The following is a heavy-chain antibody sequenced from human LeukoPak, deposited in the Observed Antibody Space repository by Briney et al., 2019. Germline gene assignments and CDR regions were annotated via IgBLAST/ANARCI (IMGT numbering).Heavy chain of an antibody. Sequence: PGGSLRLSCAASGFTFSSYGMHWVRQAPGKGLEWVAVISYDGSNKYYADSVKGRFTISRDNSKNTQYLQMNSLRAEDTAVYYCANNIENYGDFYWGQGTLVTVSS. V-gene: IGHV3-30*18. CDR2: ISYDGSNK. D-gene: IGHD4-17*01. J-gene: IGHJ4*02. CDR3: ANNIENYGDFY. CDR1: GFTFSSYG.